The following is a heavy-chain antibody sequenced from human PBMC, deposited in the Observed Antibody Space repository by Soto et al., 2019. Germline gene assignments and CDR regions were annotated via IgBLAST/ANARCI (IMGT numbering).Heavy chain of an antibody. Sequence: ASLKVSCKSSGYNFDAYYIHWVRQAPGQGLEWMGCVNAYNGATLFAQVFQGRVSMTRDTSITSAVMELSGLTSGDTAVYYCARSRSTVSRGSYFDVWGQGALVTVSS. J-gene: IGHJ4*02. D-gene: IGHD4-4*01. V-gene: IGHV1-2*02. CDR2: VNAYNGAT. CDR1: GYNFDAYY. CDR3: ARSRSTVSRGSYFDV.